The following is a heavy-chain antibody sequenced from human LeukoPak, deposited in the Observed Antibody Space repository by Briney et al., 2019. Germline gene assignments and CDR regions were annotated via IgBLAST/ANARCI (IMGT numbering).Heavy chain of an antibody. D-gene: IGHD3-3*01. CDR2: IKQDGSEK. Sequence: GGSPRLSCAASGFTFSSYWMSWVRQAPGKGLEWVANIKQDGSEKYYVDSVKGRFTISRDNAKNSLYLQMNSLRAEDTAVYYCAREILGGYFDYWGQGTLVTVSS. V-gene: IGHV3-7*01. J-gene: IGHJ4*02. CDR3: AREILGGYFDY. CDR1: GFTFSSYW.